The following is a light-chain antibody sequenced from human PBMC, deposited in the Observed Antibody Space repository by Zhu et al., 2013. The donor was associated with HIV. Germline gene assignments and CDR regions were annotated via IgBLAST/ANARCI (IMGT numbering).Light chain of an antibody. CDR3: QQYNDWPPYT. Sequence: EIVMTQSPATLSVSPGERATLSCRASQSVNSNLAWLQQKAGQAPRLLIYGASTRATGIPARFSGSGSGTEFTLTISSLQSEDFAVYYCQQYNDWPPYTFGRGTKLEIK. J-gene: IGKJ2*01. CDR1: QSVNSN. V-gene: IGKV3-15*01. CDR2: GAS.